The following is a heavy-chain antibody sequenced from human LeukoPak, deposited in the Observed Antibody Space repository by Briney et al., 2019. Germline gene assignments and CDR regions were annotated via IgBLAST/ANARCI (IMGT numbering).Heavy chain of an antibody. CDR2: ISSSSSYI. V-gene: IGHV3-21*01. CDR1: GFTVSSNS. D-gene: IGHD3-10*01. Sequence: PGGSLRLSCTVSGFTVSSNSMSWVRQAPGKGLEWVSSISSSSSYIYYADSVKGRFTISRDNSKNTLYLQMNSLRAEDTAVYYCAKDNYYGSGSYYKSGYYYYYMDVWGKGTTVTISS. J-gene: IGHJ6*03. CDR3: AKDNYYGSGSYYKSGYYYYYMDV.